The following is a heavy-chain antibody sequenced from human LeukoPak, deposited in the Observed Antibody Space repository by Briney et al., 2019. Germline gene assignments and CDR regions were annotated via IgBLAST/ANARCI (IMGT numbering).Heavy chain of an antibody. CDR1: GFTFSSYG. CDR2: IRYDGSNK. J-gene: IGHJ3*02. CDR3: ARESRAAAGPDAFDI. D-gene: IGHD6-13*01. V-gene: IGHV3-30*02. Sequence: PGGSLRLPCAASGFTFSSYGMHWVRQAPGKGLEWVAFIRYDGSNKYYADSVKGRFTISRDNAKNSLYLQMNSLRAEDTAVYYCARESRAAAGPDAFDIWGQGTMVTVSS.